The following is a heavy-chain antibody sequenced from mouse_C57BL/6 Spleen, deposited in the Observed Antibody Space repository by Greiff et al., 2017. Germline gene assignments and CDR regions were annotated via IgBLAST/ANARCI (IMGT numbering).Heavy chain of an antibody. CDR3: ARHRGSSLYYAMDY. CDR1: GFTFSSYT. V-gene: IGHV5-9*01. CDR2: ISGGGGNT. J-gene: IGHJ4*01. Sequence: EVKLMESGGGLVKPGGSLKLSCAASGFTFSSYTMSWVRQTPEKRLEWVATISGGGGNTYYPDSVKGRFPISRDNAKNTLYLQMSSLRSEATALYYCARHRGSSLYYAMDYWGQGTSVTVSS. D-gene: IGHD1-1*01.